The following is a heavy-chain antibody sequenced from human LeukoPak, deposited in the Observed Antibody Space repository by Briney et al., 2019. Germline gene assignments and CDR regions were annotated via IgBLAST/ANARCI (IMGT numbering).Heavy chain of an antibody. CDR1: GFTFSSYE. Sequence: PGGSLRLSCAVPGFTFSSYEMNCVRQAPGKGLEWVSYISSSSSTIYYADSVKGRFTISRDNAKNSLYLQMNRLRAEDTAVYYCARSYEDSSGEQIGWLLNDAFDIWGQGTMVTVSS. J-gene: IGHJ3*02. CDR2: ISSSSSTI. V-gene: IGHV3-48*01. D-gene: IGHD6-19*01. CDR3: ARSYEDSSGEQIGWLLNDAFDI.